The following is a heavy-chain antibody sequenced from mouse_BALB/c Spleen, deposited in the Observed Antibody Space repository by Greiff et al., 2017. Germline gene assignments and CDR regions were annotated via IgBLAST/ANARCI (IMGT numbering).Heavy chain of an antibody. CDR2: INPYNDGT. J-gene: IGHJ3*01. V-gene: IGHV1-14*01. CDR1: GYTFTSYV. Sequence: EVQLQQSGPELVKPGASVKMSCKASGYTFTSYVMHWVKQKPGQGLEWIGYINPYNDGTKYNEKFKGKATLTSDKSSSTAYMELSSLTSEDSAVYYSARSGITTWFAYWGQGTLVTVSA. D-gene: IGHD2-4*01. CDR3: ARSGITTWFAY.